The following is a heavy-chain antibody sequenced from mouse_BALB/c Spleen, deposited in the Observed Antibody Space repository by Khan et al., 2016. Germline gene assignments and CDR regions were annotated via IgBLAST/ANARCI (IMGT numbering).Heavy chain of an antibody. Sequence: VQLQASGAELARPGASVKLSCKASGYTFTSYWMQWVKQRPGQGLEWIGAIYPGDGDTRYTQKFKGKATLTAAKSSSTAYMQLSSLASEDSAVYFCARGNSYYDYDYWGEGTTLTVSS. CDR3: ARGNSYYDYDY. J-gene: IGHJ2*01. CDR2: IYPGDGDT. V-gene: IGHV1-87*01. D-gene: IGHD2-4*01. CDR1: GYTFTSYW.